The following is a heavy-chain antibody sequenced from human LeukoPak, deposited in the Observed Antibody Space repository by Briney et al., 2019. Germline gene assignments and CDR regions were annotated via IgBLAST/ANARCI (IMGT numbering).Heavy chain of an antibody. D-gene: IGHD3-10*01. CDR3: ARLYYYGSGNYYNRYFDY. CDR1: GFTFSSYW. J-gene: IGHJ4*02. CDR2: IKQDGSGK. V-gene: IGHV3-7*03. Sequence: GGSLRLSCAGAGFTFSSYWMSWVRQAPGKGLEWVANIKQDGSGKYYVDSVKGRFTISRDNAKNSLYLQMNSLRAEDTAVYYCARLYYYGSGNYYNRYFDYWGQGTLVTVSS.